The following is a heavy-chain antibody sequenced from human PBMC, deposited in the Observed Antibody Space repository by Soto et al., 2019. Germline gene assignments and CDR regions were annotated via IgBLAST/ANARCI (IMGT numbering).Heavy chain of an antibody. V-gene: IGHV4-30-4*01. CDR3: ARDPLSLEGNYGMDV. J-gene: IGHJ6*02. CDR1: GGSISSGDYY. Sequence: SETLSLTCTVSGGSISSGDYYWSWIRQPPGKGLEWIGYIYYSGSTYYNPSLKSRVTISVDTSKNQFSLKLSSVTAADTAVYYCARDPLSLEGNYGMDVWGQGTTVTVSS. CDR2: IYYSGST. D-gene: IGHD3-10*01.